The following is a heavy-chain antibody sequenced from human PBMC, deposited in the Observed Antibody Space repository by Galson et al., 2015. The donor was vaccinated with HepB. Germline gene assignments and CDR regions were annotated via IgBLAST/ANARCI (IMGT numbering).Heavy chain of an antibody. Sequence: SLRLSCAASGFTVSNNYMSWVRQAPGQGLEWVSVIYSGGDIYYLDSVKGRFTISRDSSKNTLFLQMNSLRPEDTAVYYCAKGKRWAGSDDWGRGALVTVSS. J-gene: IGHJ4*02. D-gene: IGHD6-19*01. CDR2: IYSGGDI. V-gene: IGHV3-66*02. CDR3: AKGKRWAGSDD. CDR1: GFTVSNNY.